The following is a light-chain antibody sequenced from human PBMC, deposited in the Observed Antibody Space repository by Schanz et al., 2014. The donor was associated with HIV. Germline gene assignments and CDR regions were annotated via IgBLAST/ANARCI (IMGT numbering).Light chain of an antibody. CDR3: SSYAGSNKFGV. V-gene: IGLV1-44*01. J-gene: IGLJ3*02. CDR1: SSNIGSNT. Sequence: QSVVTQPPSASGTPGQRVTISCSGSSSNIGSNTVNWYQHLPGSAPQLLIYSDNQRPSRVPDRFFGSKSGTSASLAITGLQAEDEADYYCSSYAGSNKFGVFGGGTKLTVL. CDR2: SDN.